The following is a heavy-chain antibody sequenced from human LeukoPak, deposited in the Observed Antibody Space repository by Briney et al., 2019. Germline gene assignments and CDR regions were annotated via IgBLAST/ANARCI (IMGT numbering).Heavy chain of an antibody. Sequence: KSSETLSLTCTVSGGSVSSADYYWSWIRHPPGKPLEWIGYIYHTGSNNYKYSLKSRVTISLDTSKNRFSLRLTSMTAADTAIYYCARDKGGGPHRHAFDLWGKGKMVTVSS. J-gene: IGHJ3*01. V-gene: IGHV4-61*08. CDR3: ARDKGGGPHRHAFDL. CDR1: GGSVSSADYY. CDR2: IYHTGSN. D-gene: IGHD3-16*01.